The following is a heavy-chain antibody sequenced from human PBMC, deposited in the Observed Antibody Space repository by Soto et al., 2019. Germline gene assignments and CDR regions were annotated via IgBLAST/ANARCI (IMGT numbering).Heavy chain of an antibody. CDR3: ARDQAGYSYGYGWGY. CDR1: GFTFSSYR. V-gene: IGHV3-21*01. D-gene: IGHD5-18*01. Sequence: EVQLVESWGGLVTPGGSLRLSCAASGFTFSSYRINWVRQAPGKGLEWVSSISSSSSYIYDADSVKGRFTSSRDNAKNTLYLQMNSLRAEDTAVYYCARDQAGYSYGYGWGYWGQGTLVPVSS. J-gene: IGHJ4*02. CDR2: ISSSSSYI.